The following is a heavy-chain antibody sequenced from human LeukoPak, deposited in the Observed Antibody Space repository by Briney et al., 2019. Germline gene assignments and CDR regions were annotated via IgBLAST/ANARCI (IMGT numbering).Heavy chain of an antibody. D-gene: IGHD3-10*01. CDR3: ARSDLGDAFDI. J-gene: IGHJ3*02. V-gene: IGHV3-13*05. Sequence: GGSLRLSCAASGFTFSSYDMHWVRQATGKGLEWVSAIGTAGDPYYPGSVRGRFTISRENAKNSLYLQMNSLRAGDTAVYYCARSDLGDAFDIWGQGTMVTVSS. CDR2: IGTAGDP. CDR1: GFTFSSYD.